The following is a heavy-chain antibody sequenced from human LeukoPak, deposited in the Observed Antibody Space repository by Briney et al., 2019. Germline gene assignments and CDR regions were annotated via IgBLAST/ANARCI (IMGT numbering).Heavy chain of an antibody. V-gene: IGHV4-34*01. Sequence: SETLSLTCAVYGVSFSGYYWSWIRQPPGKGLEWIGEINHSGRTNYNPSLKSRVTISVDTSKNQFSLKLSSVTAADTAVYYCATLLRPGYSSSWYRYYGMDVWGQGTTVTVSS. CDR1: GVSFSGYY. CDR2: INHSGRT. CDR3: ATLLRPGYSSSWYRYYGMDV. J-gene: IGHJ6*02. D-gene: IGHD6-13*01.